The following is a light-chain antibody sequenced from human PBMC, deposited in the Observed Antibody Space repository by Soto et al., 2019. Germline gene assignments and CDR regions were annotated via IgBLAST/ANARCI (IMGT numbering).Light chain of an antibody. CDR1: SSNIGAGYD. CDR3: QSYDSSLSGSVI. CDR2: RNT. Sequence: QSVLTQPPSMSGAPGQRVTISCTGGSSNIGAGYDVHWYQQLPGTAPKLLIYRNTNRPSGVPDRFSGSKSATSASLAITGLQAEDEGDYYCQSYDSSLSGSVIFGGGTQLTVL. J-gene: IGLJ2*01. V-gene: IGLV1-40*01.